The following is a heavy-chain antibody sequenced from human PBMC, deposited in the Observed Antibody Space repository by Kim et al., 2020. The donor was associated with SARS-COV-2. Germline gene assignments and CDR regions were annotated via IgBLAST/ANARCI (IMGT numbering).Heavy chain of an antibody. Sequence: ASVKVSCKASGYTFTKNSIHWVRQAPGLGLEWMGVISPSGYSRTYAQKFQGRVTMTRDTSASTVYLTLTSLISDDTAVYYCARGVTTGGYDYYDSWGQGTLVTVSS. CDR3: ARGVTTGGYDYYDS. V-gene: IGHV1-46*01. J-gene: IGHJ4*02. CDR2: ISPSGYSR. D-gene: IGHD4-4*01. CDR1: GYTFTKNS.